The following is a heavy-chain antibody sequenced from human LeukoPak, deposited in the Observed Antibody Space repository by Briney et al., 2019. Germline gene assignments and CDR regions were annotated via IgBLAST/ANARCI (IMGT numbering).Heavy chain of an antibody. CDR1: GGSISSGGYY. Sequence: SQTLSLTCTVPGGSISSGGYYWSWIRQHPGKGLEWIGYIYYSGSTYYNPSLKSRVTISVDTSKNQFSLKLSSVTAADTAVYYCARGDHYYDSSGYYPTYDYWGQGTLVTVSS. V-gene: IGHV4-31*03. CDR3: ARGDHYYDSSGYYPTYDY. CDR2: IYYSGST. D-gene: IGHD3-22*01. J-gene: IGHJ4*02.